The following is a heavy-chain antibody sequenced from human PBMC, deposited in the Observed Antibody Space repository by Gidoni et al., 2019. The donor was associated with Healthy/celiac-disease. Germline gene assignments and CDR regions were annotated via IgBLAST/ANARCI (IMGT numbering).Heavy chain of an antibody. Sequence: QLQLQESGPGLVKPSETLSLTCTVSGGSISSSSYYWGWIRQPPGKGREWIGSIYYSGSTYYNPSLKSRVTRSVDMSKNQFSLKLSSVTAADTAVYYCARSFMYYYDSSGYYYLYYFDYWGQGTLVTVSS. V-gene: IGHV4-39*01. CDR1: GGSISSSSYY. CDR3: ARSFMYYYDSSGYYYLYYFDY. J-gene: IGHJ4*02. D-gene: IGHD3-22*01. CDR2: IYYSGST.